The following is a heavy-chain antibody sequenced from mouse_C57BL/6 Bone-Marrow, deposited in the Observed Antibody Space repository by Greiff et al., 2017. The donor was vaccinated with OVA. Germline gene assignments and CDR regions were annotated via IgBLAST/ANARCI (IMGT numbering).Heavy chain of an antibody. J-gene: IGHJ3*01. CDR2: IHPNSGST. CDR3: AKGNKRAWFAY. V-gene: IGHV1-64*01. Sequence: QVQLKQPGAELVKPGASVKLSCKASGYTFTSYWMHWVKQRPGQGLEWIGMIHPNSGSTNYNEKFKSKATLTVDKSSSTASMQLSSLTSEDSAVYYSAKGNKRAWFAYWGQGTLVTVSA. D-gene: IGHD6-1*01. CDR1: GYTFTSYW.